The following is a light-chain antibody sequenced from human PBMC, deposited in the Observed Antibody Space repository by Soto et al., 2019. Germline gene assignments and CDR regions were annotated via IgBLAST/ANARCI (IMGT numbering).Light chain of an antibody. CDR2: SNN. Sequence: QSALTQSPSASGTPGQRVTISCSGGRSNIGSNYVYWYQQLPGTAPKLLISSNNQRPSGVPDRFSGSKSGTSASLAISGLRSEDEADYYCAAWDDSLSGEVFGGGTKLTVL. J-gene: IGLJ3*02. CDR3: AAWDDSLSGEV. CDR1: RSNIGSNY. V-gene: IGLV1-47*01.